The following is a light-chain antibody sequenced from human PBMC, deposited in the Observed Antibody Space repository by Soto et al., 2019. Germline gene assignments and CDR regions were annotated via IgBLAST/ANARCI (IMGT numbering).Light chain of an antibody. V-gene: IGLV2-14*01. Sequence: QSALTQPASVSGSPEQSITISCTGTSSDVGGYNYVSWYQQHPGKAPKLMIYDVSNRPSGVSNRFSGSKSGNTASLTISGLQAEDEADYYCSSYTSSSTPYAFGTGTKLTVL. CDR1: SSDVGGYNY. CDR2: DVS. J-gene: IGLJ1*01. CDR3: SSYTSSSTPYA.